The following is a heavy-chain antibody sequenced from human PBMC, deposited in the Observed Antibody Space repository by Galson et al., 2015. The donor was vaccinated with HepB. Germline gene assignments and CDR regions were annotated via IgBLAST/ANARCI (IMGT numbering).Heavy chain of an antibody. Sequence: SVKVSCKASGGTFSSYAISWVRQAPGQGLEWMGGIIPILGIANYAQKFQGRVTITADKSTSTAYMELSSLRSEDTAVYYCAPIPDSSSFGYYWGQGTLVTVSS. CDR1: GGTFSSYA. CDR3: APIPDSSSFGYY. J-gene: IGHJ4*02. V-gene: IGHV1-69*10. CDR2: IIPILGIA. D-gene: IGHD6-6*01.